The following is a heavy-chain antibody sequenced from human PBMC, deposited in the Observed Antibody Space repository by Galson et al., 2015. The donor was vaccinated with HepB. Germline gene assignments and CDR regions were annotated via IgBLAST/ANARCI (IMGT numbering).Heavy chain of an antibody. CDR2: INAANGHT. Sequence: SVKVSCKASGYTFTIYGVHWVRQAPGQRLEWMGWINAANGHTKYSQQFQGRVTMTRDTSASTAYMDLSSLRSEDTALYFCARGHLHLVATNYNWFDHWGQGTLVSVSS. D-gene: IGHD2-2*01. J-gene: IGHJ5*02. V-gene: IGHV1-3*01. CDR1: GYTFTIYG. CDR3: ARGHLHLVATNYNWFDH.